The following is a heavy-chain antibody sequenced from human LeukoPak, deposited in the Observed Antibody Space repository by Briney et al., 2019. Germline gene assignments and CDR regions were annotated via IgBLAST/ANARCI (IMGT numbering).Heavy chain of an antibody. J-gene: IGHJ5*02. D-gene: IGHD2-2*01. CDR2: INHSGST. V-gene: IGHV4-34*01. CDR3: ARAQDIVVVPAATNWFDP. CDR1: GGSFSGYY. Sequence: SETLSLTCAVYGGSFSGYYWSWIRQPPGKGLEWIGEINHSGSTNYNPSLKSRVTISVDTSKNQFSLKLSSLTAADTAVYYCARAQDIVVVPAATNWFDPWGQGTLVTVSS.